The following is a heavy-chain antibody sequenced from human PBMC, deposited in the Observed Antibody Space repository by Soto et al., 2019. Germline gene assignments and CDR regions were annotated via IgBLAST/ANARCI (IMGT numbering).Heavy chain of an antibody. CDR1: GFTFSSYA. CDR2: ISGSGGST. D-gene: IGHD4-17*01. CDR3: AIDYYGDFYYYYYMDV. Sequence: GGSLRLSCAASGFTFSSYAMSWVRQAPGKGLEWVSAISGSGGSTYYADSVKGRFTISRDNSKNTLYLQMNSLRAEDTAVYYCAIDYYGDFYYYYYMDVWGKGNTVTVSS. V-gene: IGHV3-23*01. J-gene: IGHJ6*03.